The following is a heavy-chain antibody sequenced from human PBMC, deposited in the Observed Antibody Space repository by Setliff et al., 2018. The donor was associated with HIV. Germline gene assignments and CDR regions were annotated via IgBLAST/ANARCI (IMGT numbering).Heavy chain of an antibody. V-gene: IGHV4-38-2*01. Sequence: LSLTCAVSGYSVSSGYFWGWIRQPPGRGLEWVGSIFYTGSTYYNPSLKSRLTMSVDTSKNQFSLKLTSVTAADTAVYYCSPGGAYGTGWFDPWGQGTLVTVSS. CDR2: IFYTGST. D-gene: IGHD1-1*01. CDR1: GYSVSSGYF. CDR3: SPGGAYGTGWFDP. J-gene: IGHJ5*02.